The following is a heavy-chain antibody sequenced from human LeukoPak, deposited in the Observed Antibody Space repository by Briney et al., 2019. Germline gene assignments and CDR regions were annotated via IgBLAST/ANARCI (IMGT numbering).Heavy chain of an antibody. CDR1: GYSFPSYW. J-gene: IGHJ4*02. D-gene: IGHD6-6*01. CDR3: ARHTKYSSSSRVFDY. Sequence: GESLQISCQGSGYSFPSYWIGWVRQMPGKGLEWMGIIYPGDSDTRYSPSFQGQVTISADKSISTAYLQWSSLKASDTAMYYCARHTKYSSSSRVFDYWGQGSLVTVSS. CDR2: IYPGDSDT. V-gene: IGHV5-51*01.